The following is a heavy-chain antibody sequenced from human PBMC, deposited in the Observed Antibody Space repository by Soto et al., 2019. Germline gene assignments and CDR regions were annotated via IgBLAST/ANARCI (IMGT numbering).Heavy chain of an antibody. CDR2: IYYSGST. D-gene: IGHD4-17*01. CDR1: GGSISSYY. V-gene: IGHV4-59*01. CDR3: ARDPHDYGDYYFDY. Sequence: QVQLQESGPGLVKPSETLSLTCTVSGGSISSYYWSWIRQPPGKGLEWIGYIYYSGSTNYNPSLKSRVTISVDTSKNQFSLKLSSVTAAETAVYYCARDPHDYGDYYFDYWGQGTLVTVSS. J-gene: IGHJ4*02.